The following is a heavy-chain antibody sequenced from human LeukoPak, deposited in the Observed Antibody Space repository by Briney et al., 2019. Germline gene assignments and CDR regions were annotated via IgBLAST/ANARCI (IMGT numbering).Heavy chain of an antibody. CDR3: ASPPEMATKMNSLQLKY. CDR1: GGTFSSYT. CDR2: IIPILGTA. J-gene: IGHJ4*02. Sequence: ASVKVSCKASGGTFSSYTISWVRQAPGQGLEWMGRIIPILGTANYAQKFQGRVTITTDESTSTAYMELSSLRSEDTAVYYCASPPEMATKMNSLQLKYWGQGTLVTVSS. V-gene: IGHV1-69*16. D-gene: IGHD5-24*01.